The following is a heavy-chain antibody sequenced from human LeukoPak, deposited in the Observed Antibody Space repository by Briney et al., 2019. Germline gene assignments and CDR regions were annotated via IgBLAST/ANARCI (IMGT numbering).Heavy chain of an antibody. CDR3: ARAKYYYDSSGYYRD. Sequence: PGGSLRLSCAASGFTFSDYSMNWVRQAPGKGLEWVSSISSSSSYIFYADSVRGRFSISRDNAKNSLYLQMNSLRAEDTAVYYCARAKYYYDSSGYYRDWGQGTLVTVSS. CDR1: GFTFSDYS. V-gene: IGHV3-21*01. J-gene: IGHJ4*02. CDR2: ISSSSSYI. D-gene: IGHD3-22*01.